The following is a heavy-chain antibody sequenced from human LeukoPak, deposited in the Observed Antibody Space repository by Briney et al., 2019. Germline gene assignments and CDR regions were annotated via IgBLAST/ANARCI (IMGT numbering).Heavy chain of an antibody. CDR3: VRDGSGSDFSLDY. CDR1: GFTFNDYG. V-gene: IGHV3-7*04. J-gene: IGHJ4*02. D-gene: IGHD3-10*01. CDR2: IRHDGSDV. Sequence: GGSLRLSCEASGFTFNDYGMSWVRQAPGKGLEWVADIRHDGSDVYNVDSVRGRFTISRDNAKNSVFLQMNSLKDEDTAVYYCVRDGSGSDFSLDYWGQGTLVTVSS.